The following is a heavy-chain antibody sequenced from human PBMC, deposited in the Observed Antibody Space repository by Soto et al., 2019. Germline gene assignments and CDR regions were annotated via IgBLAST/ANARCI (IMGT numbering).Heavy chain of an antibody. D-gene: IGHD3-22*01. Sequence: GASVKVSCKASGGTFSSYAISWVRQAPGQGLEWMGGIIAINGKANYAQKLQGRVTMTTDKSTSTAYMELRSLRSDDAAVYYCAFAPYSGLLLRSLFDFWGQGTLVTVYS. CDR2: IIAINGKA. V-gene: IGHV1-69*10. J-gene: IGHJ4*02. CDR3: AFAPYSGLLLRSLFDF. CDR1: GGTFSSYA.